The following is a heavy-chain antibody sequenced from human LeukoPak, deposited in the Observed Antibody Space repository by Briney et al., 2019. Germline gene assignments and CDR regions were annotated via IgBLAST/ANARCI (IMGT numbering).Heavy chain of an antibody. CDR1: GDSVSSQNGA. J-gene: IGHJ4*02. CDR2: TYYRSKWYD. V-gene: IGHV6-1*01. Sequence: SQTLSLTCAISGDSVSSQNGAWNWIRQSPSRGLEWLGRTYYRSKWYDEYADSVKGRVTISPDTSKNQFSLHVYSVTPEDTAVYYCARDLGTSGWYTFGFWGQGTLVTVSS. CDR3: ARDLGTSGWYTFGF. D-gene: IGHD6-19*01.